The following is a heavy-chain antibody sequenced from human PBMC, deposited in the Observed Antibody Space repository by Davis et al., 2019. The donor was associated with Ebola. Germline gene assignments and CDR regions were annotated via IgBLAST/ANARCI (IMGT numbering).Heavy chain of an antibody. CDR1: GGTFSSYA. CDR2: IIPILGIA. CDR3: ARGSPHYYDSSGRHAFDI. D-gene: IGHD3-22*01. V-gene: IGHV1-69*04. Sequence: SVKVSCKASGGTFSSYAISWVRQAPGQGLEWMGRIIPILGIANYAQKFQGRVTITADKSTSTAYMELSSLRSEDTAVYYCARGSPHYYDSSGRHAFDIWGQGTMVTVSS. J-gene: IGHJ3*02.